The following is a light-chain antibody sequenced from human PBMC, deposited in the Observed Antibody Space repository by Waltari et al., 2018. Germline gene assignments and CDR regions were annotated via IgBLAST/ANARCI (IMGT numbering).Light chain of an antibody. CDR2: WAS. CDR3: QQYYSFPVT. V-gene: IGKV4-1*01. Sequence: VLYSSNNKNYLAWYQQKPGQPPKLLIYWASTRESGVPDRFSGSGSGIDFTLTISRLQAEDVAVYYCQQYYSFPVTFGGGTKVEIK. J-gene: IGKJ4*01. CDR1: VLYSSNNKNY.